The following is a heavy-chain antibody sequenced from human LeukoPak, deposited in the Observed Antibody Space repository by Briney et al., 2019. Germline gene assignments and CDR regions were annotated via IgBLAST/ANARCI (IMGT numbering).Heavy chain of an antibody. V-gene: IGHV3-21*04. D-gene: IGHD3/OR15-3a*01. CDR1: GFSFSTNY. J-gene: IGHJ4*02. CDR2: ISSSSTYI. CDR3: AREDFFTPHS. Sequence: AGSLRLSCAASGFSFSTNYVNCVRHAPGKGLEWVSCISSSSTYIYYADSVRGRFAISRDNAKNSLYLQMDSLRAEDTAVYFCAREDFFTPHSWGQGTLVTVSS.